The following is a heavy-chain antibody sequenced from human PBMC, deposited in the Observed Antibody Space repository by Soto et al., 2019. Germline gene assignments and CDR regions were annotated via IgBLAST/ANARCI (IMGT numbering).Heavy chain of an antibody. CDR1: GFTFSNYW. CDR2: ISRDESTI. V-gene: IGHV3-74*01. CDR3: AREQLHCAHGNCYKGEDF. J-gene: IGHJ4*02. D-gene: IGHD2-21*01. Sequence: EVQLLESGGGLVQPGGSLRLSCAASGFTFSNYWMHWVRQAPGKGLVWVSRISRDESTITYADSVKGRFTISRDNANGTLYLQMNGLRAEDTAMYFCAREQLHCAHGNCYKGEDFWGQGTLVTVSS.